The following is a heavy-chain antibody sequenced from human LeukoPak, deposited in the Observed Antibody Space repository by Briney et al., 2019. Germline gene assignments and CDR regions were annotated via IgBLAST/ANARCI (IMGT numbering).Heavy chain of an antibody. V-gene: IGHV4-34*01. Sequence: PSETLSLTCAVYGGSFSGYYWSWIRQPPGKGLEWIGEINHSGSTNYNPSLKSRVTISVDTSKNQFSLKLSSVTAADTAVYYCARGVAAAGLPYYYYYMDVWGEGTTVTVSS. D-gene: IGHD6-13*01. CDR2: INHSGST. CDR1: GGSFSGYY. J-gene: IGHJ6*03. CDR3: ARGVAAAGLPYYYYYMDV.